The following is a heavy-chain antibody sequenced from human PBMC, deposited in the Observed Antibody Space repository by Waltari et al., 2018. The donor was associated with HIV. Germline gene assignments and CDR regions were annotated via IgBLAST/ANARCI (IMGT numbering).Heavy chain of an antibody. CDR1: GFTFSNYA. D-gene: IGHD3-22*01. J-gene: IGHJ3*02. CDR2: ISGSGGST. Sequence: EVQLLESGGGLVQPGGSLRLSCVASGFTFSNYAMSWVRQAPGKGLGWVSSISGSGGSTYYADSVKGRFTVSRDNSKDTLFLQMNSLRAEDTALYYCAKEGIIVITDAFDIWGQGTMVIVSS. V-gene: IGHV3-23*01. CDR3: AKEGIIVITDAFDI.